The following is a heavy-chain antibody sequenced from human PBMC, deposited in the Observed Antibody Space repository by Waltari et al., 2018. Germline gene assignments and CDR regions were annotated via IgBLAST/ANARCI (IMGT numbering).Heavy chain of an antibody. CDR1: GFTFSSNW. Sequence: EVQLVESGGVLVQPGGSLRLSCAASGFTFSSNWMHWVRQAPGKGLVLVSRINNDGSSSTYADSVKGRFTISRDNAKNTLYLQMNSLRAEDTAVYYCARGTYYFDYWGQGTLVTVSS. V-gene: IGHV3-74*01. CDR3: ARGTYYFDY. J-gene: IGHJ4*02. CDR2: INNDGSSS.